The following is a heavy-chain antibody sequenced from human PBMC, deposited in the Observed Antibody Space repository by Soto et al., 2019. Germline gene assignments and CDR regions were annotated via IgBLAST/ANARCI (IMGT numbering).Heavy chain of an antibody. D-gene: IGHD4-17*01. J-gene: IGHJ3*02. CDR2: ISASSSHK. CDR3: ARLRSDAFGI. CDR1: GFDFSYYT. Sequence: EVQLVESGGRLVKPGESLRLSCVASGFDFSYYTMNWVRQAPGKGLEWVSAISASSSHKYSADSVRGRFTFSRDNANNSLYLQMNNLRVEDTAVYYCARLRSDAFGIWGQGTLVTVSS. V-gene: IGHV3-21*02.